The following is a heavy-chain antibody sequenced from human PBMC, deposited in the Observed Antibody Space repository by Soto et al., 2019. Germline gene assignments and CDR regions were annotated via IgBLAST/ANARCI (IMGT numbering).Heavy chain of an antibody. CDR1: GFTFSSHV. CDR3: AKDRRGAYCSGGICYSPDY. V-gene: IGHV3-23*01. Sequence: EVQLWESRGGLVQPGGSLRLSCAVSGFTFSSHVMSWVRQAPGKGLEWVSAISGTGGTYYADSVKGRFTISRDNSKNALYLQMNNLRDEDTAVYYCAKDRRGAYCSGGICYSPDYWGQGTLVIVSS. CDR2: ISGTGGT. D-gene: IGHD2-15*01. J-gene: IGHJ4*02.